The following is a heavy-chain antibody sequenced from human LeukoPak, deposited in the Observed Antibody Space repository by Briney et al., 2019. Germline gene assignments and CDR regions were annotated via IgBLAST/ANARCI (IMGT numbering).Heavy chain of an antibody. D-gene: IGHD5-12*01. V-gene: IGHV3-7*01. CDR2: IKQDGSEK. J-gene: IGHJ4*02. CDR3: ARESGDIVATITNFDY. CDR1: GFTFSSYW. Sequence: GGSLRLSCAASGFTFSSYWMSWVRQAPGKGLEWVANIKQDGSEKYYVDSVKGRFTISRDNAKNSLYLQMNSLRAEDTAVYYCARESGDIVATITNFDYWGQGTLVTVSS.